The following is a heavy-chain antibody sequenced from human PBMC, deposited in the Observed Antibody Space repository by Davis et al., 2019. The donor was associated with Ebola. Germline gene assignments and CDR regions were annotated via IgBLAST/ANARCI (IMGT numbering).Heavy chain of an antibody. J-gene: IGHJ6*04. CDR3: AITYGMDV. CDR2: INHSRST. Sequence: SETLSLTCTVSGGSISSSSYYWGWIRQPPGKGLEWIGEINHSRSTNYNPSLKSRVTISVDTSKNQFSLKLSSVTAADTAVYYCAITYGMDVWGKGTTVTVSS. CDR1: GGSISSSSYY. V-gene: IGHV4-39*01.